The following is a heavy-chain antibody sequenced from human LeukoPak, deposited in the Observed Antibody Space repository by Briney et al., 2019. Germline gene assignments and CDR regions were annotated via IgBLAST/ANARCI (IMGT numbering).Heavy chain of an antibody. D-gene: IGHD6-13*01. CDR2: INYSGST. CDR1: GGSISSSSYF. CDR3: ARDGSRGLDY. J-gene: IGHJ4*02. V-gene: IGHV4-39*07. Sequence: KSSETLSLTCTVSGGSISSSSYFWGWVRQPPGKGLEWIAIINYSGSTYSNPSLKSRVTISVDTSKNQFSLKLSSVTAADTAVYYCARDGSRGLDYWGQGTLVTVSS.